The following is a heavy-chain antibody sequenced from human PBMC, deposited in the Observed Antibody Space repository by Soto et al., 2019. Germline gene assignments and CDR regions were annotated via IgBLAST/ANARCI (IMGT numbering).Heavy chain of an antibody. CDR3: TRGAYYGSGTYPAYYFDS. V-gene: IGHV1-2*04. J-gene: IGHJ4*02. D-gene: IGHD3-10*01. CDR2: INPNSGGT. Sequence: SVKVSCKASGYTLTDYYIHWVRQAPGQGLEWMGWINPNSGGTNFAQKFRGWVTMTRDTSISTAYMELTSLKSDDTAVYYCTRGAYYGSGTYPAYYFDSWGQGTLVTVSS. CDR1: GYTLTDYY.